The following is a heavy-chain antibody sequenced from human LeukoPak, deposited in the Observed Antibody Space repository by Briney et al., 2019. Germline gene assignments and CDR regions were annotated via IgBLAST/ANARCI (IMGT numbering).Heavy chain of an antibody. CDR1: GYTFTSYG. CDR2: ISGYNGNT. Sequence: GALVKVSCKASGYTFTSYGISWVRQAPGLGLEWMGRISGYNGNTKYAQKLQGRVTMTTDTSTSTAYMELRALRSDDTAVYFCARDLDVDTAMVPGYMDVWGKGTTVTVSS. J-gene: IGHJ6*03. V-gene: IGHV1-18*01. CDR3: ARDLDVDTAMVPGYMDV. D-gene: IGHD5-18*01.